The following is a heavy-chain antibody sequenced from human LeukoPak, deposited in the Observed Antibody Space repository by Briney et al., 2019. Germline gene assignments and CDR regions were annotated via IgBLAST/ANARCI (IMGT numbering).Heavy chain of an antibody. CDR1: GGSFSGYY. V-gene: IGHV4-34*01. CDR2: INHSGST. D-gene: IGHD6-13*01. J-gene: IGHJ4*02. CDR3: ARAQSWTRASVD. Sequence: SETLSLTCAVYGGSFSGYYWSWIRQPPGKGLEWIGEINHSGSTNYNPSLKSRVTISVDTSKNQFSLKLSSVTAADTAVYYCARAQSWTRASVDWGQGTLVTVSS.